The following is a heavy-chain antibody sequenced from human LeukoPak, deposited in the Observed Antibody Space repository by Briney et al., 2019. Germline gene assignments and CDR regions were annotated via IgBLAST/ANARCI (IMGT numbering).Heavy chain of an antibody. Sequence: ASVKVSCEASGYTFTGYYMHWVRQAPGQGLEWMGWINPNSGGTNYAQKFQGRVTMTWDTSISTAYMELSRLRSDGTAVYYCAREVSYGAGFDYWGQGTLVTVSS. D-gene: IGHD3-10*01. CDR2: INPNSGGT. J-gene: IGHJ4*02. CDR3: AREVSYGAGFDY. CDR1: GYTFTGYY. V-gene: IGHV1-2*02.